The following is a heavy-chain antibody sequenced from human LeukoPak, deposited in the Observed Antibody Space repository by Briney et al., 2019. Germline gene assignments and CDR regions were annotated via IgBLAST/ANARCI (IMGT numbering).Heavy chain of an antibody. D-gene: IGHD3-16*01. CDR3: AKASWVSSTDAVR. V-gene: IGHV3-66*01. J-gene: IGHJ4*02. Sequence: GRSLRLSCAASGFTVSSNYMSWVRQAPGKGLEWVSVIYSGGSTYYADSVKGRFTISSDSSRNTVYFQLNNLRVEDTAIYYCAKASWVSSTDAVRWGQGTLGTVSS. CDR1: GFTVSSNY. CDR2: IYSGGST.